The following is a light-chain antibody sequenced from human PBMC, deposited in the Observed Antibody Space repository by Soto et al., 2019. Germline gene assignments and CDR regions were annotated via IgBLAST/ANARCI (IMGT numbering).Light chain of an antibody. CDR1: QSVSSSY. CDR3: QQYGSSST. CDR2: GAS. V-gene: IGKV3-20*01. Sequence: EIVLSQFSGALSFSPGERATLSFRASQSVSSSYLAWYQQKPGQAPRLLIYGASSRPTGIPDRFSGSGSGTDFTLTISRLEPEDFAVYYCQQYGSSSTFGQGTRLEIK. J-gene: IGKJ5*01.